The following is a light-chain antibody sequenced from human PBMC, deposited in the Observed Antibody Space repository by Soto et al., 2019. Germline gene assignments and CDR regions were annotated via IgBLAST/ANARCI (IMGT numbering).Light chain of an antibody. Sequence: EIVMTQSPATLSVSPGERATLSCRASQSVSSNLAWYQQKPGQTPRLLIYGASTRTTAIPARVSGSGAGREFTLTISSLQSEDFAVYYCHQYNNWPPLFTFGPGTKVDIK. J-gene: IGKJ3*01. CDR1: QSVSSN. V-gene: IGKV3-15*01. CDR2: GAS. CDR3: HQYNNWPPLFT.